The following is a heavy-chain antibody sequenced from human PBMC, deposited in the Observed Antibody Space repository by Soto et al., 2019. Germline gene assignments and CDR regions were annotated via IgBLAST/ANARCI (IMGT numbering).Heavy chain of an antibody. CDR2: ISGSGGST. D-gene: IGHD6-19*01. V-gene: IGHV3-23*01. CDR1: GFTFSSYA. J-gene: IGHJ3*02. Sequence: EVQLLESGGGLVQPGGSLRLSCAASGFTFSSYAMSWVRKAPGKGLEWVSGISGSGGSTYYADSVKGRFTISRDNSKNTLYLQMNSLRAEDTAVYYCAKDIGSGWYTDAFDIWGQGTMVTVSS. CDR3: AKDIGSGWYTDAFDI.